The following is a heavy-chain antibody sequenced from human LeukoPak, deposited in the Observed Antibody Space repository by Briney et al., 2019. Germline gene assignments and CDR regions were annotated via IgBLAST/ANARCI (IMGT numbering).Heavy chain of an antibody. V-gene: IGHV1-2*02. CDR1: GYTFTDYY. J-gene: IGHJ4*02. CDR3: AKDWELRYSQGGFGS. D-gene: IGHD3-10*01. Sequence: ASVKVSCKASGYTFTDYYIHWVRQAPGQGLEWMGWINPKSGDTNYAQQFRGRLTMTRDTSISTAYMDLSRLTSDDTAVYFCAKDWELRYSQGGFGSWGQGTLVTVSS. CDR2: INPKSGDT.